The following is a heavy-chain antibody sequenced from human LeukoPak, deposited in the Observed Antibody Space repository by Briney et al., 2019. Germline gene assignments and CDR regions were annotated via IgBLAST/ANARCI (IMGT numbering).Heavy chain of an antibody. J-gene: IGHJ4*02. CDR3: ARLDDSSGYAFDY. Sequence: GGSLRLSCAASGFTFSSYWMHWVRQAPGKGLVWVSRINGDGSSTSYADSVKGRFTISRDNAKNTLYLQMNSLRAEDTAVYYCARLDDSSGYAFDYWGQGTLVTVSS. D-gene: IGHD3-22*01. CDR2: INGDGSST. CDR1: GFTFSSYW. V-gene: IGHV3-74*01.